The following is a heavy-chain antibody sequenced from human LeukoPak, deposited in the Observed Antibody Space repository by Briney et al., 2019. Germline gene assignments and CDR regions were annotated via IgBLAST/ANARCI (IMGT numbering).Heavy chain of an antibody. CDR3: AKAPTSGSYYYYGMDV. V-gene: IGHV1-3*01. CDR1: GYTFTSYA. J-gene: IGHJ6*02. Sequence: APVKVSCKASGYTFTSYAMHWVRQAPGQRLEWMGWINAGNGNTKYSQKFQGRVTITRDTSASTAYMELSSLRSEDTAVYYCAKAPTSGSYYYYGMDVWGQGTTVTVSS. D-gene: IGHD1-26*01. CDR2: INAGNGNT.